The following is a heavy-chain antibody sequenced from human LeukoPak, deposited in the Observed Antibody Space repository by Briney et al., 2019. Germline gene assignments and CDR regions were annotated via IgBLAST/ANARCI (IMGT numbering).Heavy chain of an antibody. J-gene: IGHJ3*01. CDR2: IWYSGSKK. CDR1: RFTFSSYG. V-gene: IGHV3-33*06. Sequence: GGSLRLSCAASRFTFSSYGMHWVRQAPGKGLEWVEVIWYSGSKKYHADSVKGRFTVSRDNSKNTLYLQMNGLRVEDTALYYCVKDRVPDSGWSFDVWGRGTMVTVSA. D-gene: IGHD6-19*01. CDR3: VKDRVPDSGWSFDV.